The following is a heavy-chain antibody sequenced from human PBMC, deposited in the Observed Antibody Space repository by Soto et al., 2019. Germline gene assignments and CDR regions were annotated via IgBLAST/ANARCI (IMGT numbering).Heavy chain of an antibody. Sequence: RPLRQARGASGVSISSFALPRVSKTPGKGLEWAQAISGSGGSKYYAASVKGRFTISRDNSKNTLYLQMNSLRDEDTAVYYCAKNLGAAYSSGWYDSWGQGTLVTVSS. J-gene: IGHJ5*01. CDR3: AKNLGAAYSSGWYDS. V-gene: IGHV3-23*01. CDR1: GVSISSFA. D-gene: IGHD6-19*01. CDR2: ISGSGGSK.